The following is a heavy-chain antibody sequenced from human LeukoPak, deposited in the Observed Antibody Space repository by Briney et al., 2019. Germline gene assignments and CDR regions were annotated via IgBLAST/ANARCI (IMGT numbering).Heavy chain of an antibody. Sequence: SETLSLICTVSAGSISSSSHHWGWIRQSPGKGLEWIGSIYYGRTTYYNPSLNSRVTISVVTSKNQFSLQLNSVTAADTAVYYCVRHDGRGGATMGALDSWGQGSLVTVSS. CDR1: AGSISSSSHH. CDR3: VRHDGRGGATMGALDS. J-gene: IGHJ4*02. CDR2: IYYGRTT. D-gene: IGHD5-12*01. V-gene: IGHV4-39*01.